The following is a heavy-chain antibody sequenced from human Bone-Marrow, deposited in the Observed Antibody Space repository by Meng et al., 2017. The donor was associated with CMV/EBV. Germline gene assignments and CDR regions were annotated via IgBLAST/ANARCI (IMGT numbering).Heavy chain of an antibody. D-gene: IGHD3-22*01. Sequence: GESLKISCEASGCTFSSCCMNWVRQAPGKGLEWVCSISRSSSYIYYADSVKGRFTISRDNAKNSLYLQMNSLSAKDTAVYYCARDSLHYYDSNCYFCEPNAFDIWGQGTMVTVSS. CDR3: ARDSLHYYDSNCYFCEPNAFDI. V-gene: IGHV3-21*01. CDR2: ISRSSSYI. CDR1: GCTFSSCC. J-gene: IGHJ3*02.